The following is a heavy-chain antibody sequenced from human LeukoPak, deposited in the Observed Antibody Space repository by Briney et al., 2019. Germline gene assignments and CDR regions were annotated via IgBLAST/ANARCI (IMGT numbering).Heavy chain of an antibody. J-gene: IGHJ5*02. CDR1: GFTLNSYL. D-gene: IGHD5-24*01. Sequence: GGSLRLSCAASGFTLNSYLMSWVRQAPGRGLEWVANIKKDGSEENYLDSVKGRFTVSRDNAQNSVHLQMNSLRAEDTAVYHCARDEYRSRWLHPWGQGTLVTVTS. CDR2: IKKDGSEE. CDR3: ARDEYRSRWLHP. V-gene: IGHV3-7*01.